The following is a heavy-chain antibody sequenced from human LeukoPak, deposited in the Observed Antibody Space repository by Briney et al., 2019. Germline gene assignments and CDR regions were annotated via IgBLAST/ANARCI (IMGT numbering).Heavy chain of an antibody. CDR1: GGTFSSYA. CDR3: ATEYSSSSGPYPGYYMDV. Sequence: SVKVSCKASGGTFSSYAISWVRQAPGQGLEWMGGIIPIFGTANYAQKFQGRVTITADESTSTAYMELSSLRSEDTAVYYCATEYSSSSGPYPGYYMDVWGKGTTVTVSS. CDR2: IIPIFGTA. D-gene: IGHD6-6*01. J-gene: IGHJ6*03. V-gene: IGHV1-69*13.